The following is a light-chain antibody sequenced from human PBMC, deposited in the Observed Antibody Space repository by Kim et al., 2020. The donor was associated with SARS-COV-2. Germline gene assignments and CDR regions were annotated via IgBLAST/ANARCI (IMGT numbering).Light chain of an antibody. V-gene: IGKV3-15*01. CDR1: QRMNND. CDR2: TAS. J-gene: IGKJ2*01. CDR3: QQYNYWPYT. Sequence: SVSPGERAPLSCRARQRMNNDLAWYQQKSGQAPRLLIYTASTRATGIPARFSGSGSGTDFTLTISSLQSEDFAVYYCQQYNYWPYTFGQGTKLEI.